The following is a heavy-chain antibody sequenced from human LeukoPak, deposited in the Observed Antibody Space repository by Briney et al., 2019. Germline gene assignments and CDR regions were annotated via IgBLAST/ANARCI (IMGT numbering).Heavy chain of an antibody. CDR3: ASVLDSGSYLGLWRRFDP. D-gene: IGHD1-26*01. J-gene: IGHJ5*02. CDR2: IYPGDSDT. V-gene: IGHV5-51*01. CDR1: GYSFTSYW. Sequence: GESLKISCKGSGYSFTSYWIGWVRQMPGKGLEWMGIIYPGDSDTRYSPSFQGQVTISADKSISTAYLQWSSLKASDTAMYYCASVLDSGSYLGLWRRFDPWGQGTLVTVSS.